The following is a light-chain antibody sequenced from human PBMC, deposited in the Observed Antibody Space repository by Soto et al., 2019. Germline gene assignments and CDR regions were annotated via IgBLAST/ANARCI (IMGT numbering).Light chain of an antibody. CDR2: GAS. V-gene: IGKV3-20*01. CDR3: QQYGDSPST. Sequence: EIVLTQSPATLSLSPGERATLSCRASQSVSSSYLAWYQQKPGQAPRLLIYGASSRATGIPDRFSGSGSGTDFTLTISRLEPEDFAVYYCQQYGDSPSTFGQGTKVDI. J-gene: IGKJ1*01. CDR1: QSVSSSY.